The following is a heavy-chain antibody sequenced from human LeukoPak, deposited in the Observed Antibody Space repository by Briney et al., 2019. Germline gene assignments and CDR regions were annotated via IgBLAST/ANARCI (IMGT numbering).Heavy chain of an antibody. Sequence: GESLKISCKGSGYSFTSYWIGWVRQMPGKGLEWMGIINPADSDTRYSPSFQGQVTISADKSISTAYLQWSSLKASDTAMYYCARMPRYSYGHPSFSFDYWGQGTLVTVSS. CDR1: GYSFTSYW. V-gene: IGHV5-51*01. CDR3: ARMPRYSYGHPSFSFDY. D-gene: IGHD5-18*01. CDR2: INPADSDT. J-gene: IGHJ4*02.